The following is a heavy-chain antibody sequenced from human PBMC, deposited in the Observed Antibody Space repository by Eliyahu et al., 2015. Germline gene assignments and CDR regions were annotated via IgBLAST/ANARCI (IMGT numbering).Heavy chain of an antibody. CDR1: GFTFSSYS. D-gene: IGHD3-22*01. Sequence: EVQLVESGGGLVKPGGSLRLSCAASGFTFSSYSMNWVRQAPGKGLEWVSSISSSSSYIYYADSVKGRFTISRDNAKNSLYLQMNSLRAEDTAVYYCARESIGGYYDRAPMDVWGQGTTVTVSS. CDR3: ARESIGGYYDRAPMDV. V-gene: IGHV3-21*01. J-gene: IGHJ6*02. CDR2: ISSSSSYI.